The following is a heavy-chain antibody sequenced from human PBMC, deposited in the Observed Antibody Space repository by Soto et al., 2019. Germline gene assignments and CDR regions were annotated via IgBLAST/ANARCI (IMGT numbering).Heavy chain of an antibody. CDR1: GGSFSGYY. CDR2: INHSGST. J-gene: IGHJ4*02. Sequence: TSETLSLTCAVYGGSFSGYYWSWIRQPPGKGLEWIGEINHSGSTNYNPSLKSRVTISVDTSKNQFSLKLSSVTAADTAVYYCAIPKWSGRQRNGLYWGQGTLVTVSS. V-gene: IGHV4-34*01. CDR3: AIPKWSGRQRNGLY. D-gene: IGHD3-10*02.